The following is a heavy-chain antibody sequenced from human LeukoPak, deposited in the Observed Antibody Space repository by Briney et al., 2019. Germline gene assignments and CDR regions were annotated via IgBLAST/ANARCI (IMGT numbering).Heavy chain of an antibody. CDR3: ARETVKKGRAVAEYYFDY. J-gene: IGHJ4*02. Sequence: GGSLRLSCAASGFTFSSYRMNWVRQAPGKGLEWVSYISSSSSTIYYADSVKGRFTISRDNAKNSLYLQMNSLRAEDTAVYYCARETVKKGRAVAEYYFDYWGQGTLVTVSS. CDR2: ISSSSSTI. CDR1: GFTFSSYR. V-gene: IGHV3-48*01. D-gene: IGHD6-19*01.